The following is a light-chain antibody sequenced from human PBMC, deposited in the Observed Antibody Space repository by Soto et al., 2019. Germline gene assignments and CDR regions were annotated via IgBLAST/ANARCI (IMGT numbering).Light chain of an antibody. CDR1: QGISSW. Sequence: DIQMTQSPSSLSASVGDRVTITCRARQGISSWLAWYQQKPEKAPKSLIYAASSLQSGVPSRFSGRGSGTEFTLTISSLQPDDFATYYCQQYSVYWTFGQGTKVDIK. CDR2: AAS. V-gene: IGKV1D-16*01. J-gene: IGKJ1*01. CDR3: QQYSVYWT.